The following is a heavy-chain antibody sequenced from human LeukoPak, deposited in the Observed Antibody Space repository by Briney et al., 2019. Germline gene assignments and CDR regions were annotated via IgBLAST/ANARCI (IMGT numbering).Heavy chain of an antibody. V-gene: IGHV1-18*01. Sequence: GASVKVSCKASGYTFTSYGISWVRQAPGQGLEWMGWISAYNGNTNYAQKLQGRVTMTTDTSTSTAYMELRSLRSDDTAVYYCARYLSVPAAAGLRYFDYWGQGTLVTVSS. CDR1: GYTFTSYG. CDR2: ISAYNGNT. CDR3: ARYLSVPAAAGLRYFDY. D-gene: IGHD2-2*01. J-gene: IGHJ4*02.